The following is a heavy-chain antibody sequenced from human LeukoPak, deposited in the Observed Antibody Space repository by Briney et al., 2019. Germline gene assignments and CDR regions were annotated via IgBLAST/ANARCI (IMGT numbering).Heavy chain of an antibody. J-gene: IGHJ3*02. CDR2: ISYDGSNK. V-gene: IGHV3-30*18. Sequence: GGSLRLSCAASGFTFSSYGMHWVRQAPGKGLEWVAVISYDGSNKYYADSVKGRFTISRDNSMNTLYLQMNSLRAEDTAIYFCAKDIWRWAFDIWGQGTMVTVSS. CDR3: AKDIWRWAFDI. D-gene: IGHD5-24*01. CDR1: GFTFSSYG.